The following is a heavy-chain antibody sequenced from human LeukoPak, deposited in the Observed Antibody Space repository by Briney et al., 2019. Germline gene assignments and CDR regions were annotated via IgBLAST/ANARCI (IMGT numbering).Heavy chain of an antibody. CDR2: INPNSGGT. Sequence: ASVKVSCKTSGYTFTGYYIHWVRQAPGQGLEWMGWINPNSGGTNYAQKFQGRVTMTRDTSITTVYMELGRLTSDDTAVYYCARDPRSDWGQGTLVTVSS. J-gene: IGHJ4*02. CDR3: ARDPRSD. V-gene: IGHV1-2*02. CDR1: GYTFTGYY.